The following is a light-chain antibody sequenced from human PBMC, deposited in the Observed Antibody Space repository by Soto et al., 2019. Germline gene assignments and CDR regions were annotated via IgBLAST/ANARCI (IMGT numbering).Light chain of an antibody. V-gene: IGLV7-46*01. CDR2: DTT. CDR3: LLSYNGPYV. Sequence: QAVVTQEPSLTVSPGGTVTLTCGSSTGAVTNGHYPYWFQQKPGQAPRTLIYDTTNRHSWTPARLSGSLLGGKAALTLSGAQPQDEAAYYCLLSYNGPYVFGTGTKVTVL. CDR1: TGAVTNGHY. J-gene: IGLJ1*01.